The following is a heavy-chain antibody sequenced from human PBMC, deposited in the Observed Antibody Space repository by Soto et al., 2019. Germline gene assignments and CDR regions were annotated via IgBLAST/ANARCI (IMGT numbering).Heavy chain of an antibody. J-gene: IGHJ4*02. CDR3: ARETYYDYVWGTYRTYYFDY. V-gene: IGHV3-33*01. D-gene: IGHD3-16*02. CDR1: GFTFSNYA. Sequence: GGSLRLSCAASGFTFSNYAMHWVRQAPGKGLEWVAVIWYDGSDKYYADSVRGRFSISRDNSKNTLYLQVNSLRAEDTAIYYCARETYYDYVWGTYRTYYFDYWGQGTPVTVSS. CDR2: IWYDGSDK.